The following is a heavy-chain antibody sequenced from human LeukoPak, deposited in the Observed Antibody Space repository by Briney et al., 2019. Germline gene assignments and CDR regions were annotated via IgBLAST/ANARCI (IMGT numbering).Heavy chain of an antibody. Sequence: SETLSLTCAVYGGSFSGYYWSWIRQPPGKGLEWIGEINHSGSTDYNPSLKSRVTISVDTSKNQFSLKLSSVTAADTAVYYCARGGGVTYYDSTGYLWYFDYWGQGTLVTVSS. V-gene: IGHV4-34*01. CDR1: GGSFSGYY. D-gene: IGHD3-22*01. J-gene: IGHJ4*02. CDR3: ARGGGVTYYDSTGYLWYFDY. CDR2: INHSGST.